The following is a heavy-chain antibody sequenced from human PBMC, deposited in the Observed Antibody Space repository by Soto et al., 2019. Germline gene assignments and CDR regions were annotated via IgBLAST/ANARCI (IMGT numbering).Heavy chain of an antibody. D-gene: IGHD3-3*01. CDR1: GFTFSSYA. CDR3: AKTYYDFWSGYRGYYYYMDV. V-gene: IGHV3-23*01. Sequence: PGGSLRLSCAASGFTFSSYAMSWVRQAPGKGLEWVSATSGSGGSTYYADSVKGRFTISRDNSKNTLYLQMNSLRAEDTAVYYCAKTYYDFWSGYRGYYYYMDVWGKGTTVTVSS. J-gene: IGHJ6*03. CDR2: TSGSGGST.